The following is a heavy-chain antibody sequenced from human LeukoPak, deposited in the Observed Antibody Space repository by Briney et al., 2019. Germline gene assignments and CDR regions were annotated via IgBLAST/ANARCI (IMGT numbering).Heavy chain of an antibody. Sequence: GGPLRLSCAASGFIFSSFWMGWVRQAPGKGLEWVASIKFDESQSPHVDSVKGRFTISRDNAKNSLYLQMNSLRAEDTAVYFCTRVTTNGYFDYWGQGTLVTVSS. V-gene: IGHV3-7*04. D-gene: IGHD1-1*01. CDR1: GFIFSSFW. J-gene: IGHJ4*02. CDR2: IKFDESQS. CDR3: TRVTTNGYFDY.